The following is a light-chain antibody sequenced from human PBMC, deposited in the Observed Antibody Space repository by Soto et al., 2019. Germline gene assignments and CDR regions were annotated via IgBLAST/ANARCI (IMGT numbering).Light chain of an antibody. CDR2: GAS. CDR3: QQYGGSPLT. CDR1: ESVDDDF. V-gene: IGKV3-20*01. J-gene: IGKJ5*01. Sequence: EIVLTQSPGTLSLSSGERVTLSCRANESVDDDFLAWYQRRPGQAPRLLIYGASTRASGIPQRFSGGGSGTEFTLTISRLEPEDFAVYYCQQYGGSPLTFGQGTRLEIK.